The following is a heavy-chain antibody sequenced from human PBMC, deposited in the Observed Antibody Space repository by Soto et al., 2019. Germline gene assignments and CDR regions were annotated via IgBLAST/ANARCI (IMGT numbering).Heavy chain of an antibody. CDR1: GGSINSYY. D-gene: IGHD6-19*01. J-gene: IGHJ4*02. CDR3: ARDEPYSSGWYDY. Sequence: PSETLSLTCTVSGGSINSYYWTWIRQPPGKGLEWIGYNYNSASTNYNPSLKSRVTISLDTSKNQFSLKLTSVTAADTAVYYCARDEPYSSGWYDYWGQGILVTVS. CDR2: NYNSAST. V-gene: IGHV4-59*01.